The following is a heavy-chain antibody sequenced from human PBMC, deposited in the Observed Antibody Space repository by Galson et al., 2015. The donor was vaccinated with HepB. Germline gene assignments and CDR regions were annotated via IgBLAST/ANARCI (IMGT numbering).Heavy chain of an antibody. Sequence: SVKVSCKAYGGTFSSYTISWVRQAPGQGLEWMGRIIPILGIANYAQKFQGRVTITADKSTSTAYTELSSLRSEDTGVYYCARDLKGRDGYNEFDYWGQGTLVTVSS. D-gene: IGHD5-24*01. J-gene: IGHJ4*02. V-gene: IGHV1-69*04. CDR2: IIPILGIA. CDR3: ARDLKGRDGYNEFDY. CDR1: GGTFSSYT.